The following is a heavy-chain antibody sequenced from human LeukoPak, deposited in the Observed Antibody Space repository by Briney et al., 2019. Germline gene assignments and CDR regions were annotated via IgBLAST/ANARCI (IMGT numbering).Heavy chain of an antibody. D-gene: IGHD4-17*01. V-gene: IGHV3-30*04. Sequence: GGSLRLSCAASGFTFSSYAMHWVRQAPGKGLEWVAVISYDGSNKYYADSVKGRFTISRDNSKNTLYLQMNSLRAEDTAVYYCARDPTTVTTDQYYFDYWGQGTPVTVSS. CDR2: ISYDGSNK. CDR1: GFTFSSYA. CDR3: ARDPTTVTTDQYYFDY. J-gene: IGHJ4*02.